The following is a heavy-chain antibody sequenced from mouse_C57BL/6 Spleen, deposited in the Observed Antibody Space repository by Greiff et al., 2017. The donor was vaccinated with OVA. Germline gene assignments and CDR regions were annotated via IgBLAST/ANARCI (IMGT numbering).Heavy chain of an antibody. V-gene: IGHV3-6*01. J-gene: IGHJ3*01. CDR3: ARDLGRGVAY. Sequence: EVQVVESGPGLVKPSQSLSLTCSVTGYSITSGYFWNWIRQFPGNKLEWLGYISYDGGNNYNPSLKNRISITRDTSKNPFFLELNSVTTEDTATYYCARDLGRGVAYWGQGTLVTVSA. D-gene: IGHD4-1*01. CDR1: GYSITSGYF. CDR2: ISYDGGN.